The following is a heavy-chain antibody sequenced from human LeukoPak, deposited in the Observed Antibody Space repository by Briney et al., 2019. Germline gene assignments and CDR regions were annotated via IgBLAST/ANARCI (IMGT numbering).Heavy chain of an antibody. D-gene: IGHD5-12*01. Sequence: ASVKASCKASGGTFSSYAISWVRQAPGQGLEWMGGIIPIFGTANYAQKFQGRVTITADESTSTAYMELSSLRSEDTAVYYCARDGSGYDRGAFDIWGQGTMVTVSS. CDR2: IIPIFGTA. CDR1: GGTFSSYA. J-gene: IGHJ3*02. V-gene: IGHV1-69*13. CDR3: ARDGSGYDRGAFDI.